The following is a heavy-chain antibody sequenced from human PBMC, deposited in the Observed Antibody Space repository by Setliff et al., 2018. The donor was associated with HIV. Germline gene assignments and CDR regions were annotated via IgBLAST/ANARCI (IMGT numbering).Heavy chain of an antibody. CDR1: GGSFSGYY. CDR2: VNAGGST. V-gene: IGHV4-34*01. D-gene: IGHD4-4*01. CDR3: ARGNSNWRRLWGY. Sequence: LSLTCAVYGGSFSGYYWSWIRQSPGEGLEWIGEVNAGGSTNYNPSLKSRVTISMDTSQNQFSLTMTSLTAADTAVYFCARGNSNWRRLWGYWGQGTRVTVSS. J-gene: IGHJ4*02.